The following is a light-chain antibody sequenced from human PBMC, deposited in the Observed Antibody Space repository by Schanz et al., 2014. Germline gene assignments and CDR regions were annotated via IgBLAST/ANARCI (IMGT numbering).Light chain of an antibody. CDR2: EVN. Sequence: QSALTQPPSASVSPGQSVTISCTGTSSDVGAYNFVSWYEQHPGKAPKLMINEVNKRPSGVPDRFSGSKSGNTAFLTVSGLQAEDEADFYCASYTSTSIVVFGGGTKLTVL. CDR1: SSDVGAYNF. CDR3: ASYTSTSIVV. V-gene: IGLV2-8*01. J-gene: IGLJ2*01.